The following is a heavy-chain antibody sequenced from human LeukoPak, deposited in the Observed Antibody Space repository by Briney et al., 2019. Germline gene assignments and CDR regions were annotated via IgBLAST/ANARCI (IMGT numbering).Heavy chain of an antibody. CDR2: IQSDGSDK. V-gene: IGHV3-30*02. Sequence: GGSLRLSCAASGFTFNSFAMHWVRQAPGKGLEHLAFIQSDGSDKYYADSVKGRFTISRDNSKNTLYLQMNGLRGDDTAVYYCARAGNSGSYYLLSHYYYYYMDVWGKGTTVTVS. D-gene: IGHD3-10*01. J-gene: IGHJ6*03. CDR1: GFTFNSFA. CDR3: ARAGNSGSYYLLSHYYYYYMDV.